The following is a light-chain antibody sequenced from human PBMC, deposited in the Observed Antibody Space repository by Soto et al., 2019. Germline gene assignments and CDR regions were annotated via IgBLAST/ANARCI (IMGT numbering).Light chain of an antibody. V-gene: IGKV3-15*01. CDR1: QSVSSN. Sequence: EIVMTQSPATLSVSPGERANLSCRASQSVSSNLAWYQQKPGQAPRLLIYGVSTRATGIPVRFSGSGSGTEFTLTISSLQSEDFAVYYCQQYNKWPLTFGGGTEVEI. J-gene: IGKJ4*01. CDR2: GVS. CDR3: QQYNKWPLT.